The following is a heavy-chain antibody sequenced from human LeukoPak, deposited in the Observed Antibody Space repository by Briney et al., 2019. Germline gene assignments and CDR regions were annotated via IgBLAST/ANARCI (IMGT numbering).Heavy chain of an antibody. J-gene: IGHJ4*02. CDR1: GFTFSSYA. D-gene: IGHD6-19*01. CDR3: AKDHVASGWYRLYLVCFDY. V-gene: IGHV3-23*01. Sequence: GSLRLSCAASGFTFSSYAMSWVRQAPGKGLEWVSAISGSGGSTYYADSVKGRFTISRDNSKNTLYLQMNSLRAEDTAVYYCAKDHVASGWYRLYLVCFDYWGQGTLVTVSS. CDR2: ISGSGGST.